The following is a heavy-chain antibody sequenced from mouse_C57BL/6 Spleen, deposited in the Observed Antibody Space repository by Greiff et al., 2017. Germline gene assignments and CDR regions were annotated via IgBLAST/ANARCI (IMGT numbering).Heavy chain of an antibody. J-gene: IGHJ2*01. CDR2: IDPSDSYT. D-gene: IGHD1-1*01. V-gene: IGHV1-59*01. CDR3: ARGNYYGSSEY. CDR1: GYTFTSYW. Sequence: VQLQQPGAELVRPGTSVKLSCKASGYTFTSYWMHWVKQRPGQGLECIEVIDPSDSYTNYNQKFKGKATLTVDTSSSTAYMQLSSLTSEDSAVYNCARGNYYGSSEYWDQGTTHTVSS.